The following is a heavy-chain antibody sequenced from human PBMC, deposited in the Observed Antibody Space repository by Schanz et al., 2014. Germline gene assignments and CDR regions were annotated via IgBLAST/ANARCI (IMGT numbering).Heavy chain of an antibody. D-gene: IGHD3-10*01. Sequence: QVQLVQSGAEVKKPGASVKVSCKASGYTFTNFFLHWVRQAPGQGLEWMGIINPIGGSTTYAQKFRAAVTLTTDTSTDTAYLELTSLRSEDTAVYYCARGSPENMIRGELDYWGQGTLVTVSS. CDR1: GYTFTNFF. CDR3: ARGSPENMIRGELDY. V-gene: IGHV1-46*03. J-gene: IGHJ4*02. CDR2: INPIGGST.